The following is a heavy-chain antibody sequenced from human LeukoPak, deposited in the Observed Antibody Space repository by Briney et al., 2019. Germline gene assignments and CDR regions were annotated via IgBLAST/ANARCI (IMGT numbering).Heavy chain of an antibody. J-gene: IGHJ3*02. Sequence: ASVKVSCKASGYTFTSYYMHWVRQAPGQGLEWMGTINPSGGSTSYAQKFQGRVTMTRDTSTSTVYMELSSLRSEDTAVYYCARQISGSYVFDAFDIWGQGTMVTVSS. V-gene: IGHV1-46*01. CDR1: GYTFTSYY. CDR2: INPSGGST. CDR3: ARQISGSYVFDAFDI. D-gene: IGHD1-26*01.